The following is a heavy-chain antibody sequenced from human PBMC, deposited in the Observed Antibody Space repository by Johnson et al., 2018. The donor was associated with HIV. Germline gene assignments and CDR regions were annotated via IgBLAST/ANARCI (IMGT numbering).Heavy chain of an antibody. CDR3: ARTRQGAFDI. Sequence: QLVESGGGLVQPGGSLRLSCAASGFTVSSNYMSWVRQAPGKGLEWVSVIYSGGGTYYEDSVKGRFTISRDNSKNTLYLQMNSLRPQDTAVYYCARTRQGAFDIWGQGTMVTDSS. CDR1: GFTVSSNY. J-gene: IGHJ3*02. V-gene: IGHV3-66*02. CDR2: IYSGGGT.